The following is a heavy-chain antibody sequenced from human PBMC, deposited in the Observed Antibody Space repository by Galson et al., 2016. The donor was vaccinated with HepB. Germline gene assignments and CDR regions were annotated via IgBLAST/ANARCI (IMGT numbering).Heavy chain of an antibody. D-gene: IGHD6-13*01. CDR1: RFSFTRYW. J-gene: IGHJ5*02. Sequence: QSGAEVKKPGESLRISCNTSRFSFTRYWVAWVRQTPGKGLEWMGIIYPDDSDVKYSPSFQGQVTISADKSINTAYLQWSSLKSSDTAMYYCARPIAAAGNGWFDPWGQGTLVTVSS. V-gene: IGHV5-51*01. CDR3: ARPIAAAGNGWFDP. CDR2: IYPDDSDV.